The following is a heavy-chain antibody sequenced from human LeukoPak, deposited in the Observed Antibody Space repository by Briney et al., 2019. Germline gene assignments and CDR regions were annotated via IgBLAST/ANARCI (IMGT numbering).Heavy chain of an antibody. CDR2: IYYSGST. CDR1: GGSISSHS. CDR3: ARRYSSSSYHFDY. V-gene: IGHV4-59*11. J-gene: IGHJ4*02. D-gene: IGHD6-6*01. Sequence: PSETLSLTCTVSGGSISSHSWSWIRQPPGKGLEWIGYIYYSGSTNYNPFLKSRVTISVDTSKNQFSLKLSSVTAADTAVYYCARRYSSSSYHFDYWGQGTLVTVSS.